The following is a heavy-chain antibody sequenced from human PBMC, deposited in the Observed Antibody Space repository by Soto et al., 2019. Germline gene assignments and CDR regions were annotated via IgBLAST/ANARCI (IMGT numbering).Heavy chain of an antibody. D-gene: IGHD3-16*02. CDR1: GFTFSSFA. Sequence: EVQLLESGGGLVQPGGSLRLYCVASGFTFSSFAMSWVRQAPGKGLEWVSTLSGSGGDTYYATSVNGRFTISRDKSKNTLYLQMDRLRVEDTAVYYCAKRGGYDYVWKSYRPDYWGQGTLVTVSS. CDR2: LSGSGGDT. CDR3: AKRGGYDYVWKSYRPDY. J-gene: IGHJ4*02. V-gene: IGHV3-23*01.